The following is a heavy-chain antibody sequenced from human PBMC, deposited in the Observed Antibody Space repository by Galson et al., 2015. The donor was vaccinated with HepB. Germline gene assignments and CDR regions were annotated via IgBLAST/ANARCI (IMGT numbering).Heavy chain of an antibody. CDR3: AKISSNWGDFDY. V-gene: IGHV3-30*18. CDR2: ISYDGSSE. D-gene: IGHD7-27*01. CDR1: GFTFSSYS. J-gene: IGHJ4*02. Sequence: SLRLSCAASGFTFSSYSMHWVRQAPGKGLEWVAVISYDGSSEYYADSVKGRFTVSRDNSRNTLYLQMNSLRTEDTAVYYCAKISSNWGDFDYWGQGTLVTVSS.